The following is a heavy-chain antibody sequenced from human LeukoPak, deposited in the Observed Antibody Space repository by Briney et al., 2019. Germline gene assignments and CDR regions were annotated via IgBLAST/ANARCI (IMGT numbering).Heavy chain of an antibody. V-gene: IGHV4-59*08. CDR2: IYYSGST. D-gene: IGHD6-13*01. Sequence: SETLSLTCTVSGGSISSYYWGWIRQPPGKGLEWIGYIYYSGSTNYDPSLKSRVTISVDTSKNQFSLKLSSVTAADTAVYYCARTLAAAGNIYFDYWGQGTLVTVSS. CDR3: ARTLAAAGNIYFDY. CDR1: GGSISSYY. J-gene: IGHJ4*02.